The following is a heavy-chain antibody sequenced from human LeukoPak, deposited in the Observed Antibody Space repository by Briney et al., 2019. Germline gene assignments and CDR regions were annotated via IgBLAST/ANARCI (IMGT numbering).Heavy chain of an antibody. CDR3: ARDREMATISPYCFDY. J-gene: IGHJ4*02. V-gene: IGHV1-18*01. CDR2: ISAYNGNT. CDR1: GYTFTSYG. D-gene: IGHD5-24*01. Sequence: ASVKVSCKASGYTFTSYGISWVRQAPGQGLEWMGWISAYNGNTNYAQKLQGRVTMTTDTSTSTAYMELRSLRSDDTAVYYCARDREMATISPYCFDYWGQGTLVTVSS.